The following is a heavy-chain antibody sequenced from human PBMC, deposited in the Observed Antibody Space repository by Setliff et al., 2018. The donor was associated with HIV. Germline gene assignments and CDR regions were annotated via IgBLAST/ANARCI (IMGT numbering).Heavy chain of an antibody. D-gene: IGHD3-22*01. Sequence: SVKVSCKASGGTFSSYAISWVRQAPGQGLEWMGGIIPIFGTANYAQKVQGRVTITTDESTSTAYMERSSLRSEDTAVYYCAGVFGVYYDKEGPYDAFDIWGQGTMVTVSS. CDR1: GGTFSSYA. J-gene: IGHJ3*02. V-gene: IGHV1-69*05. CDR3: AGVFGVYYDKEGPYDAFDI. CDR2: IIPIFGTA.